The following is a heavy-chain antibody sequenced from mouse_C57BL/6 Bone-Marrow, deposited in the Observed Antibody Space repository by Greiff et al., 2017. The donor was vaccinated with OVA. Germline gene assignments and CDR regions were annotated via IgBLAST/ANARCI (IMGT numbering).Heavy chain of an antibody. CDR1: GFTFSSYA. D-gene: IGHD1-1*01. J-gene: IGHJ1*03. V-gene: IGHV5-4*01. Sequence: EVQRVESGGGLVKPGGSLKLSCAASGFTFSSYAMSWVRQTPEKRLEWVATISDGGSYTYYPDNVKGRFTISRDNAKNNLYLQMSHLKSEDTAMYYCASPFITTVVADRDPYWYFDVWGTGTTVTVSS. CDR3: ASPFITTVVADRDPYWYFDV. CDR2: ISDGGSYT.